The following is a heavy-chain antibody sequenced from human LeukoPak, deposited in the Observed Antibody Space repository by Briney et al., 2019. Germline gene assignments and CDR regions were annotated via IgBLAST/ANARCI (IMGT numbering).Heavy chain of an antibody. D-gene: IGHD3-22*01. J-gene: IGHJ4*02. V-gene: IGHV2-5*02. Sequence: SGPTLVNPTQTLTLTCTFSGFSLSTSGVGVGWIRQPPGKALEWLALIYWDDDKRYSPSLKSRLTITKDTSKNQVVLTMTNMDPVDTATYYCAHSVGDSSGWETGCFDYWGQGTLVTVSS. CDR3: AHSVGDSSGWETGCFDY. CDR2: IYWDDDK. CDR1: GFSLSTSGVG.